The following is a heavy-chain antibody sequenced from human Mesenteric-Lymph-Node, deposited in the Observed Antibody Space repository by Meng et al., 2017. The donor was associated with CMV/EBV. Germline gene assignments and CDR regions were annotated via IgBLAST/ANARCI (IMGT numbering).Heavy chain of an antibody. CDR1: GFTFSSYW. J-gene: IGHJ4*02. CDR3: ARAWDYYDSSGYLDY. D-gene: IGHD3-22*01. CDR2: INSDGSST. V-gene: IGHV3-74*01. Sequence: GESLKISCAASGFTFSSYWMHWVRQAPGKGLVWVSRINSDGSSTSYADSVKGRFTISRDNAKNTLYLQMNSLRAEDTAVYYCARAWDYYDSSGYLDYWGQGTLVTVSS.